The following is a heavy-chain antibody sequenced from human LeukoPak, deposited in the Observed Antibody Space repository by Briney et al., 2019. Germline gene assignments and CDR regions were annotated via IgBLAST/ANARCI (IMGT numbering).Heavy chain of an antibody. CDR2: ISYDGSNK. Sequence: GGSLRLSCAASGFTFSSYGMHWVRQAPGKGLEWVAVISYDGSNKYYADSVKGRFTISRDNSKNTLYLQMNSLRAEDTAVYYCAKDLEARLDSGWGVDHWGQGTLVTVSS. CDR3: AKDLEARLDSGWGVDH. D-gene: IGHD6-19*01. CDR1: GFTFSSYG. J-gene: IGHJ4*02. V-gene: IGHV3-30*18.